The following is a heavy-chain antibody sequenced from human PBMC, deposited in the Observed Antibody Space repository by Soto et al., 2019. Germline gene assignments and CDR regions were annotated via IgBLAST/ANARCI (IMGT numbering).Heavy chain of an antibody. CDR3: ARDPYNYYDSSGYTREWWFDP. J-gene: IGHJ5*02. CDR2: ISAYKGNR. Sequence: ASVKVSCKAPGYTFTSYDISWVRQAPGQGLEWMGWISAYKGNRNYAQKLQGRVTMTTDTSTSTAYMELRSLRSDDTAVYYCARDPYNYYDSSGYTREWWFDPWGQGTLVTVSS. V-gene: IGHV1-18*01. D-gene: IGHD3-22*01. CDR1: GYTFTSYD.